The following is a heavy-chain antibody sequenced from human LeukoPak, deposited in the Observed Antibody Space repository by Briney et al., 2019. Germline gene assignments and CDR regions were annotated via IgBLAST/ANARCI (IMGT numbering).Heavy chain of an antibody. CDR3: GRDPKLGIRGYTYGYFDS. V-gene: IGHV7-4-1*02. CDR1: GYTFTTYA. D-gene: IGHD5-18*01. J-gene: IGHJ4*02. CDR2: INTNTGNP. Sequence: ASVKVSCKTSGYTFTTYAISWVRQAPGQGLEWMGWINTNTGNPTYAQGFTGRYVFSLDTSVSTAYLQISGLKADDTAVYYCGRDPKLGIRGYTYGYFDSWGQGTLVTVSS.